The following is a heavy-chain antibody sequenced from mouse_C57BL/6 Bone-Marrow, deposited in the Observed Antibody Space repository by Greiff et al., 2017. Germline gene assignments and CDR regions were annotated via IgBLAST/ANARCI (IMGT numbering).Heavy chain of an antibody. Sequence: LQPGTELVKPRASVKLSCKASGYTFTSYWMHWVKQRPGQGLEWIGSINPSNGGTNYNEKFKSKATLTVDKSSSTAYMQLISLTSEDAAVYYCARWGLLAVMDYWGQGTSVTVSS. CDR2: INPSNGGT. CDR1: GYTFTSYW. CDR3: ARWGLLAVMDY. J-gene: IGHJ4*01. V-gene: IGHV1-53*01. D-gene: IGHD2-3*01.